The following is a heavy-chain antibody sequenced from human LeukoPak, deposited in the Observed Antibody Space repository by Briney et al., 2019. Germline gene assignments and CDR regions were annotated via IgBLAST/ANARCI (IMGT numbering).Heavy chain of an antibody. Sequence: SETLSLTCTVSGYSISSGYYWGGIRRPPGRGLEWIGSIYHSGSTYYNPSLKSRVTISVDTSKNKFSLKLSSVTAADTAVYYCARKREYSPCEYWGQGTLVTVSS. D-gene: IGHD4-11*01. CDR2: IYHSGST. V-gene: IGHV4-38-2*02. CDR1: GYSISSGYY. J-gene: IGHJ4*02. CDR3: ARKREYSPCEY.